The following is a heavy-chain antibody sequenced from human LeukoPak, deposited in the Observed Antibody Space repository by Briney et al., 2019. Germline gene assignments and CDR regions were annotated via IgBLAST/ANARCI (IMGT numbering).Heavy chain of an antibody. J-gene: IGHJ4*02. CDR1: GGSISSYY. V-gene: IGHV4-59*01. Sequence: SETLPLTCTVSGGSISSYYWSWIRQPPGKGLEWIGYIYYSGSTNYNPSLKSRVTISVDTSKNQFSLKLSSVTAADTAVYYCARSPNSGSYYRLLGYFDYWGQGTLVTVSS. CDR2: IYYSGST. CDR3: ARSPNSGSYYRLLGYFDY. D-gene: IGHD1-26*01.